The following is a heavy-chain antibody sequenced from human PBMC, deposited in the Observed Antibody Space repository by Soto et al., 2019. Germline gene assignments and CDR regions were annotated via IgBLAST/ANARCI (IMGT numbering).Heavy chain of an antibody. V-gene: IGHV4-31*03. D-gene: IGHD3-9*01. CDR1: GGSIIRGGYY. J-gene: IGHJ6*02. CDR3: ARAIGNDILTGHRPSSYYYHGMGV. Sequence: PSETLCLTCSVSGGSIIRGGYYWSWIRQPPGKGLEWIGHIYYSGSTYYNPSLKSRVIISVDTSKNQFSLKVRSLTAADTAVYYCARAIGNDILTGHRPSSYYYHGMGVWGQGPSVS. CDR2: IYYSGST.